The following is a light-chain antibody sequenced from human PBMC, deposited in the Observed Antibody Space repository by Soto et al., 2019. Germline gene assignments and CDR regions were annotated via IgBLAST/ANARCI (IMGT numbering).Light chain of an antibody. V-gene: IGLV2-14*01. CDR1: SSDVGAYNF. CDR2: EVT. J-gene: IGLJ2*01. Sequence: QSVLTQPASVSGSPGQSITISCTGTSSDVGAYNFVSWYQQHPGKAPKLMIYEVTYRPSGISNRFSGSKSGNTASLTISGLQAEDEADYYCSSLTSSTTVVFGGGTKLTVL. CDR3: SSLTSSTTVV.